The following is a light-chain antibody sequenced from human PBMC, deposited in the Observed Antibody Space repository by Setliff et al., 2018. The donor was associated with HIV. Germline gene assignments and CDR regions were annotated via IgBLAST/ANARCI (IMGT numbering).Light chain of an antibody. V-gene: IGLV2-14*02. Sequence: SALTQPASVSGSPGQSITISCTGTSSDVGSYNLVSWYQQHPGKAPKLMIYEVSKRPSGVSNRFSGSKSGNTASLTISGLQAEDEADYYCSSYTSSSPFVFGTGTKVTVL. CDR2: EVS. CDR1: SSDVGSYNL. CDR3: SSYTSSSPFV. J-gene: IGLJ1*01.